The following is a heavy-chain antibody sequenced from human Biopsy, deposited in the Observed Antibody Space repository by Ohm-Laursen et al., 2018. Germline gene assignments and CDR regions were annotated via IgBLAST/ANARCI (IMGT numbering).Heavy chain of an antibody. V-gene: IGHV4-59*07. J-gene: IGHJ3*01. CDR2: ISDRGTT. CDR1: GGSISSDY. Sequence: PSDTLSLTCTVSGGSISSDYWSWIRQSPRKGLEWIGHISDRGTTNYNPSLRGRVTISVDTSKKQFSLKLSSVTAADTAVFFCARLYRLDDYWNDDPPDAFDVWGQGTMVTVSS. CDR3: ARLYRLDDYWNDDPPDAFDV. D-gene: IGHD3-3*01.